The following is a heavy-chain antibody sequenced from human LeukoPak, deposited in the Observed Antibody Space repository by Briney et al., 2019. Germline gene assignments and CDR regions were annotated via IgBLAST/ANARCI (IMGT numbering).Heavy chain of an antibody. Sequence: PGESLKISCQGSGYSFTNSWIGWVRQMPGKGLEWMGIIYPGDSDTTYSPSFQGQVTISADKSISTAYLQWSSLKASDTAMYYCASAGDTSDYFYFSAFDIWGQGTMVTVSS. V-gene: IGHV5-51*01. CDR3: ASAGDTSDYFYFSAFDI. CDR2: IYPGDSDT. D-gene: IGHD3-22*01. J-gene: IGHJ3*02. CDR1: GYSFTNSW.